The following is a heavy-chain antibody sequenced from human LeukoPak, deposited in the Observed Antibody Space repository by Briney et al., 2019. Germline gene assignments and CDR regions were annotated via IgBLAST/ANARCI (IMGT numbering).Heavy chain of an antibody. J-gene: IGHJ4*02. CDR3: AGRRGDTAIGEGYLDH. Sequence: KPGGSLRLSCAASGFTFSDYYMSWIRQAPGKGLEWVSYISSSGSTIYYADSVKGRFTISRDNAKNSLYLQMNSLRAEDTAVYYWAGRRGDTAIGEGYLDHRGQGTLVTGPS. V-gene: IGHV3-11*01. D-gene: IGHD5-18*01. CDR1: GFTFSDYY. CDR2: ISSSGSTI.